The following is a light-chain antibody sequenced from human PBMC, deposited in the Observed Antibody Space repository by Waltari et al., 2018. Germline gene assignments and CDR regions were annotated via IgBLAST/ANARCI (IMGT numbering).Light chain of an antibody. CDR3: SSYAGSNNLV. V-gene: IGLV2-8*01. CDR2: EVS. CDR1: SSDVGGYNY. J-gene: IGLJ2*01. Sequence: QSALTQPPSASGSPGQSVTISCTGTSSDVGGYNYVSWYQQHPGKAPKLMISEVSKRPSGVPDRFSGSKSGNTASLTVSGLQAEDEADYYCSSYAGSNNLVFDGGTKLTVL.